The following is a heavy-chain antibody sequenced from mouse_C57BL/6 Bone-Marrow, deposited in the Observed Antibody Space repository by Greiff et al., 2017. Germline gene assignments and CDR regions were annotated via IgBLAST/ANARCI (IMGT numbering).Heavy chain of an antibody. CDR3: AREGGSSSFDY. V-gene: IGHV5-4*01. CDR1: GFTFSSYA. Sequence: EVKLVESGGGLVKPGGSLKLSCAASGFTFSSYAMSWVRQTPEKRLEWVATISDGGSYTYYPDNVKGRFTIYRDNAKNNLYLQMSHLKSEDTAMYYCAREGGSSSFDYWGQGTTLTVSS. D-gene: IGHD1-1*01. CDR2: ISDGGSYT. J-gene: IGHJ2*01.